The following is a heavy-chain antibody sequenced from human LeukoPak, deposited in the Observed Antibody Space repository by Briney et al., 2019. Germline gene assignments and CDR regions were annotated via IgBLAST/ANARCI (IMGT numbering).Heavy chain of an antibody. CDR1: GGSVSSSEYY. Sequence: SETLSLTCTVSGGSVSSSEYYCDWIRQPPGKGLEWIGYIYDSGSTNYNPSLKSRVTISVDTSKNQFSLKLSSVTAADMAVYYCARVGGTNYYYYGMDVWGQGTTVTVSS. CDR3: ARVGGTNYYYYGMDV. J-gene: IGHJ6*02. CDR2: IYDSGST. V-gene: IGHV4-61*08. D-gene: IGHD3-10*01.